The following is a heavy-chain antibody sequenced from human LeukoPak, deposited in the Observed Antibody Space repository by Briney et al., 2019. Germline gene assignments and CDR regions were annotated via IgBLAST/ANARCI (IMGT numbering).Heavy chain of an antibody. CDR1: GFTFSSYA. J-gene: IGHJ4*02. D-gene: IGHD3-22*01. V-gene: IGHV3-23*01. CDR2: ISGSGGST. CDR3: AKVGYYDSSGLSDY. Sequence: PGGSLRLSCAASGFTFSSYAMSWVRQAPGKGLEWVSAISGSGGSTYYADSVKGRFTISRDNSKNTLYLQMNSLRAEDTAVYYCAKVGYYDSSGLSDYWGQGTLVTVSP.